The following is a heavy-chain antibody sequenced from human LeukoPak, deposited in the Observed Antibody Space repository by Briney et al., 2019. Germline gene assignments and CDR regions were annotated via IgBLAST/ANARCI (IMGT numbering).Heavy chain of an antibody. Sequence: GESLKISCKGSGYSFTTYWIGWVRQMPGNALEWMGIIYPGDSDTRYSPSFQGQVTISADKSISTAYLQWGSLKPSDTAMYYCARAPGYSYGKFDYWGQGTLVTVSS. CDR3: ARAPGYSYGKFDY. D-gene: IGHD5-18*01. V-gene: IGHV5-51*01. CDR2: IYPGDSDT. J-gene: IGHJ4*02. CDR1: GYSFTTYW.